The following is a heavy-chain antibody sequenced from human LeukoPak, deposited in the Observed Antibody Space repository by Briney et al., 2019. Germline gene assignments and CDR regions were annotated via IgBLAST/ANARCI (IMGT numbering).Heavy chain of an antibody. CDR2: IYTSGST. Sequence: SETLSLTCTVSGGSISSYYWSWIRQPAGKGLEWIGRIYTSGSTNYNPSLKSRVTMSVDTSKNQFSLKLSSVTAADTAVYYCARDGPNIAARPYDAFDIWGQGTMVTVSS. V-gene: IGHV4-4*07. CDR1: GGSISSYY. CDR3: ARDGPNIAARPYDAFDI. D-gene: IGHD6-6*01. J-gene: IGHJ3*02.